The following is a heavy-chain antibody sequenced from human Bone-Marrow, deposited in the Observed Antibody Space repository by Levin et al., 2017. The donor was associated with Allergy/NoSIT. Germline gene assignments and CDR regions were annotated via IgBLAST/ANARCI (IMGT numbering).Heavy chain of an antibody. V-gene: IGHV3-23*01. D-gene: IGHD5/OR15-5a*01. CDR3: AKDGRGDRVGEEAVEV. CDR2: ISGFSGTT. Sequence: SGGSLRLSCVASGFTFSDFAMSWVRQAPGRGLELEWVSGISGFSGTTYYADSVKCRFTISRDNSTRTLYLHMNSLRVEDTAVYYCAKDGRGDRVGEEAVEVWGQGTMVTVSS. J-gene: IGHJ3*01. CDR1: GFTFSDFA.